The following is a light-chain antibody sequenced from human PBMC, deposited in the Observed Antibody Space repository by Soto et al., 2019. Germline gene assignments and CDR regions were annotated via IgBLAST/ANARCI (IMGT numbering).Light chain of an antibody. J-gene: IGKJ3*01. CDR3: QQYNNWPYT. CDR1: QSISSN. Sequence: EIVMTQSPATLSVSPGERATLSCRASQSISSNLAWYQQKPGQAPRLLIYGASTRATGIPATCGGSGSGTEFTRTITSLTSEDFAVYYCQQYNNWPYTFGPATKVDIK. CDR2: GAS. V-gene: IGKV3-15*01.